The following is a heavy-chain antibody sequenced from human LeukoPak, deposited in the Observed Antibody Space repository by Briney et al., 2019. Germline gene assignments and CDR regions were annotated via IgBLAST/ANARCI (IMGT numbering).Heavy chain of an antibody. D-gene: IGHD3-22*01. V-gene: IGHV4-59*01. Sequence: PSETLSLTCTVSGGSISSYYWSWIRQPPGKGLEWIGYIYYSGSTNYNPSLKSRVTISEDTSKNQFSLKLSSVTAAATAVYDCARDPGGYYDSSGYYAHVWYFDYWGHGTLVTVSS. CDR3: ARDPGGYYDSSGYYAHVWYFDY. J-gene: IGHJ4*01. CDR1: GGSISSYY. CDR2: IYYSGST.